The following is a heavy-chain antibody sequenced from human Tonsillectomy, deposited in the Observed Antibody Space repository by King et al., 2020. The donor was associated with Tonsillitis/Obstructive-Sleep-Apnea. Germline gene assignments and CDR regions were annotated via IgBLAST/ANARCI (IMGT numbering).Heavy chain of an antibody. D-gene: IGHD1-14*01. J-gene: IGHJ3*02. V-gene: IGHV4-59*08. Sequence: LQLQESGPGLVKPSETLSLTCTVSGVSISNYYWSWIRQPPGKGLEWIGYIHYSGSTKYNPSLESRVTIAVDTSKNQFSLKLSSVTAADTAVYYCAQEGTDAFDIWGQGTIVTVSS. CDR3: AQEGTDAFDI. CDR2: IHYSGST. CDR1: GVSISNYY.